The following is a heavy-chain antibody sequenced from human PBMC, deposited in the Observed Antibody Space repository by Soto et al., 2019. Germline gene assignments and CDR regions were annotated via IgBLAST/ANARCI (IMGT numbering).Heavy chain of an antibody. CDR2: TYYRSRWYN. CDR1: EDRVSGNSAA. D-gene: IGHD3-16*01. J-gene: IGHJ4*02. V-gene: IGHV6-1*01. Sequence: SQTLSLTCAISEDRVSGNSAAWNWIRQSPSRGLEWLGRTYYRSRWYNDYAVSVKSRITVTPDISKNQFPLHLNSVTPEDTAVYYCASEFPYYVTTDSYLEYWGQGALVNV. CDR3: ASEFPYYVTTDSYLEY.